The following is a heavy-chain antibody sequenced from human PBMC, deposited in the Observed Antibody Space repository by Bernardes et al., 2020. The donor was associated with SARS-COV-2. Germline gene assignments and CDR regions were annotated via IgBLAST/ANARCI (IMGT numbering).Heavy chain of an antibody. J-gene: IGHJ4*02. CDR2: IYHDGRT. CDR1: GDSLDSSKW. V-gene: IGHV4-4*02. D-gene: IGHD1-26*01. CDR3: AREGVGAFDS. Sequence: SDTLSLTCVVSGDSLDSSKWWSWVRQPPGKGLEWIGNIYHDGRTSYSPSVKSRVNISVDKSKNQVSLKLTSVTAADSAVYYCAREGVGAFDSWGQGILVTVSS.